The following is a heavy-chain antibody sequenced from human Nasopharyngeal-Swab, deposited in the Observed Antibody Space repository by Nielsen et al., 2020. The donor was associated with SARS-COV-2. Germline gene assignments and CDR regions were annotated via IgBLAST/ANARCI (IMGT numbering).Heavy chain of an antibody. CDR2: ISYDGSNK. D-gene: IGHD6-19*01. CDR1: GFTFSSYG. Sequence: GESLKISCAASGFTFSSYGMHWVRQAPGKGLEWVAVISYDGSNKYYADSVKGRFTISRDNSKNTLYLQMNSLRAGDTAVYYCAKEGRLAVADGEGFDYWGQGTLVTVSS. CDR3: AKEGRLAVADGEGFDY. J-gene: IGHJ4*02. V-gene: IGHV3-30*18.